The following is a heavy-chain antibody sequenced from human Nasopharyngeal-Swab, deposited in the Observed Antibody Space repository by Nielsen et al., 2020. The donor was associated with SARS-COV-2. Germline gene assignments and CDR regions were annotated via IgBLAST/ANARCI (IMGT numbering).Heavy chain of an antibody. Sequence: SETLSLTCTVSGGSVSSGTYYWSWIRQPPGKGLEWIGYIYYSGSTNYNPSLKSRVTISVDTSKNQFSLKLSSVTAADTAVYYCARDPRYSSSWYLGDYWGQGTLVTVSS. J-gene: IGHJ4*02. CDR2: IYYSGST. CDR1: GGSVSSGTYY. V-gene: IGHV4-61*01. CDR3: ARDPRYSSSWYLGDY. D-gene: IGHD6-13*01.